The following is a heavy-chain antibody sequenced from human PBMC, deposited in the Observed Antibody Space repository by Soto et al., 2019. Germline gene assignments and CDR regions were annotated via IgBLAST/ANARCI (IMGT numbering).Heavy chain of an antibody. CDR2: IKQDGSEK. V-gene: IGHV3-7*03. CDR3: ARKPAYYDFWSGYYDYGMDV. J-gene: IGHJ6*02. D-gene: IGHD3-3*01. CDR1: GFAVNSNC. Sequence: GGSLRLSXAASGFAVNSNCMSWVRQAPGKGLEWVANIKQDGSEKYYVDSVKGRFTISRGNAKNSLYLQMNSLRAEDTAVYYCARKPAYYDFWSGYYDYGMDVWGQGTTVTVSS.